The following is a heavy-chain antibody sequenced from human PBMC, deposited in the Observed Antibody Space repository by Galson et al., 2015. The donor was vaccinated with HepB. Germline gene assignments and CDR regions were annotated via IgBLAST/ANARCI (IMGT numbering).Heavy chain of an antibody. CDR3: AREGVDVLRYFDWLLGLFDY. D-gene: IGHD3-9*01. J-gene: IGHJ4*02. Sequence: SLRLSCAASGFTFSSYWMSWVRQAPGKGLEWVANIKQDGSEKYYVDSVKGRFTISRDNAKNSLYLQMNSLRAEDTAVYYCAREGVDVLRYFDWLLGLFDYWGQGTLVTVSS. V-gene: IGHV3-7*01. CDR1: GFTFSSYW. CDR2: IKQDGSEK.